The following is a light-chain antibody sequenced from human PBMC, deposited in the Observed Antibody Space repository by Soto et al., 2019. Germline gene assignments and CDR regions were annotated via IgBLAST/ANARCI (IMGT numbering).Light chain of an antibody. CDR3: AAWDDSLSGHVV. CDR2: SNN. J-gene: IGLJ2*01. V-gene: IGLV1-44*01. Sequence: QSVLTQPPSASGTPGQRGTISCSGSSSNIGSNTVNWYQHLPGTAPKLLMYSNNQRPSGVPDRFSGSKSGTSASLAISGLQSEDEDDYYCAAWDDSLSGHVVFGGGTKLTVL. CDR1: SSNIGSNT.